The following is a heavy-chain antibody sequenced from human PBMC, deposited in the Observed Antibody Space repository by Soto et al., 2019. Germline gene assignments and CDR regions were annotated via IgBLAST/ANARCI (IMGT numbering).Heavy chain of an antibody. CDR2: ISGSGAST. J-gene: IGHJ6*02. CDR1: GFTFSSYA. D-gene: IGHD4-4*01. V-gene: IGHV3-23*01. Sequence: EVQVLESGGGLVQPGGSLRLSCAASGFTFSSYAMNWVRQAPGKGLEWVSGISGSGASTHYADSVKGRFTISRDNTKKTVYLKMSNLRADDTAIYYCAKDLDYSNSSEMAYYYGMDVWGQGTTVADSS. CDR3: AKDLDYSNSSEMAYYYGMDV.